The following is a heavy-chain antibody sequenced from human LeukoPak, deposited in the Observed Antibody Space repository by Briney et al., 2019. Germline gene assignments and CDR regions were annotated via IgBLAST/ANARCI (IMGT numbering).Heavy chain of an antibody. CDR1: GFTFNIFG. D-gene: IGHD5-18*01. CDR2: ISHDGAKK. CDR3: GRENGITAINL. J-gene: IGHJ4*02. Sequence: GGSLRLSCSASGFTFNIFGMHWVRQAPGRGLEWVAVISHDGAKKHYADSVKGRFTISRDTSKTTLFLQMDSLRVEDTAVYYCGRENGITAINLGGQGPLVTVSS. V-gene: IGHV3-30*03.